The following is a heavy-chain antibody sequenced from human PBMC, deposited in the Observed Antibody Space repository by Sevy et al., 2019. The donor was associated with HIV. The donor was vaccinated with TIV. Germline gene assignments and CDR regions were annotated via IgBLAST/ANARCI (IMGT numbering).Heavy chain of an antibody. V-gene: IGHV3-15*07. CDR2: IKSEGDGGTT. CDR3: TGRNFDF. Sequence: LGGSLRLSCAASGLTLSYAWMNWVRQAPGKGLEWVGHIKSEGDGGTTEFATTVKGRFTISRDDSKNTLYLQMNSPKTGDTALYYCTGRNFDFWGRGTLVTVSS. J-gene: IGHJ4*02. CDR1: GLTLSYAW.